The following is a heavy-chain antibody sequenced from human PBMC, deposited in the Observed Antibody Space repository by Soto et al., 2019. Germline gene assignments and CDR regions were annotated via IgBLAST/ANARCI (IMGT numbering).Heavy chain of an antibody. Sequence: ASVQVSCKASRYTFTSYGISWVRQAPGQGREWMGWISAYNGNTNYAQKLQGRVTMTTDTSTSTAYMELRSLRSDDTAVYYCGREDSSGYLRFDYWGQGTLVTVSS. CDR2: ISAYNGNT. CDR1: RYTFTSYG. V-gene: IGHV1-18*01. CDR3: GREDSSGYLRFDY. D-gene: IGHD3-22*01. J-gene: IGHJ4*02.